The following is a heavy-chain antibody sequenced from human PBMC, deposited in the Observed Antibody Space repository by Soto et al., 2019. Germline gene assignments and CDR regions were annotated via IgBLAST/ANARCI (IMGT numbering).Heavy chain of an antibody. Sequence: GGSLRLSCAASGFTVSSNYMSWVRQAPGKGLEWVSVIYSGGSTYYADSVKGRFTISRDNSKNTLYLQMNSLRAEDTAVYYCARDLRSDDSVWGSSPGGHGIMDVWGQGTTVTVSS. D-gene: IGHD3-16*01. CDR2: IYSGGST. V-gene: IGHV3-53*01. CDR1: GFTVSSNY. CDR3: ARDLRSDDSVWGSSPGGHGIMDV. J-gene: IGHJ6*02.